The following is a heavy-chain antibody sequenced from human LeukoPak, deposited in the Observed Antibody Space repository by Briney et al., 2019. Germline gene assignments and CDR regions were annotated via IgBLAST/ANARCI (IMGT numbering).Heavy chain of an antibody. CDR3: ARDMSATMVRGVPFDY. CDR2: ISSSSSYI. CDR1: GFTFSSYS. Sequence: GGSLRLSCAASGFTFSSYSMNWVRQAPGKGLEWVSSISSSSSYIYYADSVKGRFTISRDNAKNSLYLQMNSLRAEDTAVYYCARDMSATMVRGVPFDYWGQGTLVTVSS. D-gene: IGHD3-10*01. J-gene: IGHJ4*02. V-gene: IGHV3-21*01.